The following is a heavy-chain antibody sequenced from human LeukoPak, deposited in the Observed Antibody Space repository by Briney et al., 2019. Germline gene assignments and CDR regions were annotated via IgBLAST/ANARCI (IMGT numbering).Heavy chain of an antibody. V-gene: IGHV4-59*01. CDR3: ARAMVRGPHGRFDP. Sequence: PSETLSLTCAVYGGSFSGYYWSWIRQPPGKGLEWIGYIYYSGSTNYNPSLKSRVTISVDTSKNQFSLKLSSVTAADTAVYYCARAMVRGPHGRFDPWGQGTLVTVSS. CDR2: IYYSGST. J-gene: IGHJ5*02. D-gene: IGHD3-10*01. CDR1: GGSFSGYY.